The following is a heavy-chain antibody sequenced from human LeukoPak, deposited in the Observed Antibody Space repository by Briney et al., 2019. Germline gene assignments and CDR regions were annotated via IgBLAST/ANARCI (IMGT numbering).Heavy chain of an antibody. J-gene: IGHJ4*02. V-gene: IGHV3-48*02. CDR3: ATDQRYAFDY. CDR2: ICTTAEGAKYA. CDR1: GYSFTDYP. Sequence: PGGSLRLSCATSGYSFTDYPINGVRQAPGKGLECISNICTTAEGAKYAYYADSVKRRVTISRDDGKKTLYLHMNSLRDDDTPVYYCATDQRYAFDYWGQGILVTVSS. D-gene: IGHD3-9*01.